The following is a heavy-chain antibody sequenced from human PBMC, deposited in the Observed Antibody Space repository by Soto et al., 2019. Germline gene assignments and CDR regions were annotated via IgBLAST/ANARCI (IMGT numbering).Heavy chain of an antibody. CDR2: IKQDGSEK. V-gene: IGHV3-7*03. Sequence: PGGSLRLSCAASGFTFSSYWMSWVRQAPGKGLEWVANIKQDGSEKYYVDSVKGRFTISRDNAKNSLYLQMNSLRAEDTAVYYCAREEIYYYDSSGPKDYWGQGTLVTVSS. J-gene: IGHJ4*02. D-gene: IGHD3-22*01. CDR3: AREEIYYYDSSGPKDY. CDR1: GFTFSSYW.